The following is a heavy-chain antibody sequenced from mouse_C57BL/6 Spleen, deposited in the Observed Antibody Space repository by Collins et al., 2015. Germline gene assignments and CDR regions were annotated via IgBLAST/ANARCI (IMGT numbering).Heavy chain of an antibody. V-gene: IGHV4-1*02. J-gene: IGHJ1*01. D-gene: IGHD2-4*01. CDR1: GFDFSRYW. CDR2: INPDSSTI. CDR3: ARPMITTLYWYFDV. Sequence: EVKLLESGGGLVQPGGSLKLSCAASGFDFSRYWMSWVRQAPGKGLEWIGEINPDSSTINYTPSLKDKFIISRDNAKNTLYLQMSKVRSEDTALYYCARPMITTLYWYFDVWGAGTTVTVSS.